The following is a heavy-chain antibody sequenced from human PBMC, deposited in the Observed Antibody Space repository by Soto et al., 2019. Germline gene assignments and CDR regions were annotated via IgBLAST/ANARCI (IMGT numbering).Heavy chain of an antibody. Sequence: SETLSLTCTVSGGSVRSNSWSWVRQPAGKGLEWIGHIYTSGSTNYNPSLKSRVTMSIDTSENQFSLRLSSVTAADTTMYYCVRDLVVGATPGDYWGQGTLVTVSS. CDR1: GGSVRSNS. J-gene: IGHJ4*02. V-gene: IGHV4-4*07. D-gene: IGHD1-26*01. CDR2: IYTSGST. CDR3: VRDLVVGATPGDY.